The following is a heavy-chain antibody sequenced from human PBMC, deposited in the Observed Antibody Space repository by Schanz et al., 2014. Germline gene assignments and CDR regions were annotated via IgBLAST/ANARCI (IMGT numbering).Heavy chain of an antibody. V-gene: IGHV3-11*05. Sequence: QVYLVESGGDLVKPGGSLRLSCAASGFTFSDYYMAWIRQAPGKGLEWVSHISGSSIHKNYADSVKGRFSISRDNGETSVYLQINSLRVEDTAVYYCARGFDLWDRWGQGTLVIVSS. CDR3: ARGFDLWDR. J-gene: IGHJ4*02. CDR1: GFTFSDYY. D-gene: IGHD3-3*01. CDR2: ISGSSIHK.